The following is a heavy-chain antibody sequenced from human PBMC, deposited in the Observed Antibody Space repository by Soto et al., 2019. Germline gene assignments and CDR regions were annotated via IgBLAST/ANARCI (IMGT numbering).Heavy chain of an antibody. Sequence: QVQLQESAPGLVKPSGTLSLTCAVSGGSISTSNWWSWVRQPPGKGLEWIGEVYRTGSTTYNPSLENRLTLSVDKSKNQFSLKLTSVTAADTAVYYCARARATIAAAAIFDCWGQGTLVTVSS. J-gene: IGHJ4*02. V-gene: IGHV4-4*02. CDR3: ARARATIAAAAIFDC. CDR2: VYRTGST. D-gene: IGHD6-13*01. CDR1: GGSISTSNW.